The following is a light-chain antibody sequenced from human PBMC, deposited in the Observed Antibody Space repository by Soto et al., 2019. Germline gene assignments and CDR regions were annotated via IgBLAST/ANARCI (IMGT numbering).Light chain of an antibody. J-gene: IGKJ4*01. CDR2: GAS. CDR1: QSVSTN. V-gene: IGKV3-15*01. Sequence: EIVMTQSPATLSVSPGERATLSCRASQSVSTNLAWYQQNPGHAPRLLIYGASTRATGFPARFSGSGSGTEFTLTISSLQSEDFAVYSCQQYNDWPLTFGGGTKVEIK. CDR3: QQYNDWPLT.